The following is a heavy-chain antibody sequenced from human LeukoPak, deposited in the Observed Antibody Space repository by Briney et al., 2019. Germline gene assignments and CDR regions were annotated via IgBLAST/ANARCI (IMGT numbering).Heavy chain of an antibody. V-gene: IGHV3-23*01. CDR1: GFTFSSYA. J-gene: IGHJ4*02. D-gene: IGHD3-9*01. CDR3: AKMNVLTGYYTPNFDF. Sequence: PGGSLRLSCAASGFTFSSYAMSWGRQAPRKGLEWVSVVSGSGSSTDYADSVKGRFTISRDNSKNTLYLQMSSLSAEDTAVYYCAKMNVLTGYYTPNFDFWGQGTLVTVSS. CDR2: VSGSGSST.